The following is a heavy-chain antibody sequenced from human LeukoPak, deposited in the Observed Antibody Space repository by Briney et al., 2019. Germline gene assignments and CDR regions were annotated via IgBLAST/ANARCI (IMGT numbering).Heavy chain of an antibody. CDR2: ISGSGGST. CDR3: AREDRDAFDI. Sequence: GGSLRLSCAASGFTFSSCWMHWVRQAPGKGLEWVSAISGSGGSTYYADSVKGRFTISRDNSKNTLYLQMNSLRAEDTAVYYCAREDRDAFDIWGQGTMVTVSS. J-gene: IGHJ3*02. CDR1: GFTFSSCW. V-gene: IGHV3-23*01.